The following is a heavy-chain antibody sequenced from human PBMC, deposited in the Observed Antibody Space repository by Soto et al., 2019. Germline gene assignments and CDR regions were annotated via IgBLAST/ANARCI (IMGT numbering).Heavy chain of an antibody. D-gene: IGHD2-21*02. Sequence: EVPLLESGGGLVQPGGSLRLSCAASGFTFSSYAMSWVRQTPGKGLEWVSAISGSASSTFHADSVKGRFTISRDNSQNTLYLQMKSLRVEDTAVYYCARRLNTYFFDYWGPGTLVTVSS. CDR1: GFTFSSYA. J-gene: IGHJ4*02. CDR3: ARRLNTYFFDY. V-gene: IGHV3-23*01. CDR2: ISGSASST.